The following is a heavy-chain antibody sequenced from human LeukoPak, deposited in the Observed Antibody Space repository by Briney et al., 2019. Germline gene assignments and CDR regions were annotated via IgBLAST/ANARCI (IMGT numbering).Heavy chain of an antibody. CDR3: VKGFVHPTYYFEY. V-gene: IGHV3-23*01. J-gene: IGHJ4*02. CDR1: GFTFSSYA. D-gene: IGHD3-10*01. CDR2: ITGSGDGT. Sequence: AGGSLRLSCAASGFTFSSYAMMWVRQAPGKRPEWVSSITGSGDGTYYADSVRGRFTISRDNSKNTLYLQVNSLRAEDTAVYFCVKGFVHPTYYFEYWGQGTLVTVSS.